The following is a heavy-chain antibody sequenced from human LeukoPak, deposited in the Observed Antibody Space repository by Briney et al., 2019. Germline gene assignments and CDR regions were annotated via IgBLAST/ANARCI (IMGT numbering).Heavy chain of an antibody. D-gene: IGHD1-26*01. CDR1: GYTFTSYY. CDR2: INPSGGST. J-gene: IGHJ4*02. CDR3: ARVRLVGATTGCFDY. Sequence: ASVKVSCKASGYTFTSYYMHWVRQAPGQGLEWMGIINPSGGSTSYAQKFHGRVNMTRDTSTSTVYMELSRLRSEDTAVYYCARVRLVGATTGCFDYWGQGTLVTVSS. V-gene: IGHV1-46*03.